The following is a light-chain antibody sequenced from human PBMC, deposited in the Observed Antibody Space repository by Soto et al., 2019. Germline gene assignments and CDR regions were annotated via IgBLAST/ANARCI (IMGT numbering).Light chain of an antibody. CDR3: SSYAGRNTVV. CDR2: EVR. Sequence: QSVLTQPPSASGSPEQSVTISCTGTRNDVGGYNFVSWYQHHSGKAPKLIIYEVRRRPSGVPDRFSGSKSGNTASLTVSGLQAEDEADYFCSSYAGRNTVVFGGGTKVTVL. J-gene: IGLJ2*01. CDR1: RNDVGGYNF. V-gene: IGLV2-8*01.